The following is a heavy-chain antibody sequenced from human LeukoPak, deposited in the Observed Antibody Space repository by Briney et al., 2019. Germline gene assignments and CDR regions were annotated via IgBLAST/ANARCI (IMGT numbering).Heavy chain of an antibody. CDR1: GFTVSNNY. J-gene: IGHJ4*02. V-gene: IGHV3-53*04. Sequence: GGSLRLSCAASGFTVSNNYMTWVRQAPGKGLEWVSTIFGGSRTNYADSVKGRFTISRHISKNTLFLQMNSLRTEDTAVYYCARRAKTVWFFDYWGPGTRVTVSP. D-gene: IGHD3-9*01. CDR2: IFGGSRT. CDR3: ARRAKTVWFFDY.